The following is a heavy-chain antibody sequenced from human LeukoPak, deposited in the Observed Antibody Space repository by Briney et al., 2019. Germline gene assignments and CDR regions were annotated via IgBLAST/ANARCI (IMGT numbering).Heavy chain of an antibody. CDR3: ARVFGVATTTFDY. D-gene: IGHD5-24*01. J-gene: IGHJ4*02. Sequence: PSETLSLTCTVSGGSISSYYWSWIRQPPGKGLEWIGYIYYSGSTNYNPSLKSRVTISVDTSKNQFSLKLSSVTAADTAVYYCARVFGVATTTFDYWGQGTLVTVSS. V-gene: IGHV4-59*01. CDR2: IYYSGST. CDR1: GGSISSYY.